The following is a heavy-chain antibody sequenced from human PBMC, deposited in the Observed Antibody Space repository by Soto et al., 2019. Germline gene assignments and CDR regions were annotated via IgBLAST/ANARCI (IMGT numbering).Heavy chain of an antibody. Sequence: PGGSLRLSCAASGFTFSNYWMHWVRQAPGKGLVWVSRIPSDGSTTSYADSVKGRFTVSRDNAKNTLYLQMNSLRAEDTAVYYCANQDYDFWSGYPTPLLISGVYVWGKGTTVTVSS. CDR3: ANQDYDFWSGYPTPLLISGVYV. V-gene: IGHV3-74*01. D-gene: IGHD3-3*01. CDR2: IPSDGSTT. CDR1: GFTFSNYW. J-gene: IGHJ6*04.